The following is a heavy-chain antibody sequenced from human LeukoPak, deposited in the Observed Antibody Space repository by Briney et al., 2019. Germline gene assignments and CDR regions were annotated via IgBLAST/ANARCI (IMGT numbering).Heavy chain of an antibody. CDR3: ARGLTTVTYYFDY. CDR2: IYYSGTT. Sequence: SETLSLTCTVSGGSISSYYWSWIRQPPGKGLEWIGYIYYSGTTNYNPSLKSRVTISVDTSKNQFSLKLSSVTAADTAVYYCARGLTTVTYYFDYWGQGTLVTVSS. J-gene: IGHJ4*02. V-gene: IGHV4-59*12. CDR1: GGSISSYY. D-gene: IGHD4-17*01.